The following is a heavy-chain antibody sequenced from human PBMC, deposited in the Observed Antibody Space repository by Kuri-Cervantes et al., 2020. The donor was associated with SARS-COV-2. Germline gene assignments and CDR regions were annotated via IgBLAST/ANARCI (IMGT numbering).Heavy chain of an antibody. CDR3: ARDWRTMIVEGVGY. Sequence: GGSLRLSCAASGFTFSSYAMSWVRQAPGKGLEWVAVISYDGSNKYYADSVKGRFTISRDNSKNTLYLQMNSLRAEDTAVYYCARDWRTMIVEGVGYWGQGTLVTVSS. J-gene: IGHJ4*02. CDR1: GFTFSSYA. V-gene: IGHV3-30*03. CDR2: ISYDGSNK. D-gene: IGHD3-22*01.